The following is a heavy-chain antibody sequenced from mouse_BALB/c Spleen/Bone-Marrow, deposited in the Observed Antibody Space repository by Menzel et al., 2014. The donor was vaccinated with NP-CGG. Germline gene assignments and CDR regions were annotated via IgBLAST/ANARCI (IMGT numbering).Heavy chain of an antibody. CDR1: GYTFTSYY. CDR3: ARKSQRAYDSMNY. V-gene: IGHV1S56*01. D-gene: IGHD2-4*01. Sequence: QVHVKQSGPERVKPGASVRISCKASGYTFTSYYIYWVRQRPGQGLEWIGWIYPGDFNTKYNEKFKGKATLTADKSSSTAYMQLSSLTSEDSAVYFCARKSQRAYDSMNYWGQGTSVTVSS. CDR2: IYPGDFNT. J-gene: IGHJ4*01.